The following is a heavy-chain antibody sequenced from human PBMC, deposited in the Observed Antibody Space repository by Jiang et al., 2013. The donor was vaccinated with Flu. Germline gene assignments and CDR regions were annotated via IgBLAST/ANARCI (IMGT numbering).Heavy chain of an antibody. D-gene: IGHD4-11*01. CDR2: LSGSASYT. Sequence: SGGGLVQPGGSLRLSCATSGFTFSTYAMNWVRQAPGKGLEWVSGLSGSASYTYYADSVKGRFTVSRDNSKTTLYLQMNSLRAEDTAVYYCAKSLFPGHDYSHFHHWGQGTLVTVSS. J-gene: IGHJ4*02. V-gene: IGHV3-23*01. CDR1: GFTFSTYA. CDR3: AKSLFPGHDYSHFHH.